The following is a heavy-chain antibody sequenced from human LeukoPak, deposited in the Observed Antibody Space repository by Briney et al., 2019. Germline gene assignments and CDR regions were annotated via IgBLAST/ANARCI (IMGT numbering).Heavy chain of an antibody. J-gene: IGHJ3*02. CDR3: ARPLYSGSYFVAFDI. CDR2: IYYSGST. Sequence: SETLSLTCTVSGGSISSYYWSWIRQPPGKGLKWIGYIYYSGSTNYNPSLKSRVTISVDTSKDQFSLKLSSVTAADTAVYYCARPLYSGSYFVAFDIWGQGTMVTVSS. D-gene: IGHD1-26*01. V-gene: IGHV4-59*01. CDR1: GGSISSYY.